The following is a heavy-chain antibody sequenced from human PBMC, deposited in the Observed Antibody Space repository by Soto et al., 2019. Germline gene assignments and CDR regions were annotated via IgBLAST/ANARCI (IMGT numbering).Heavy chain of an antibody. CDR2: IYWDDDK. V-gene: IGHV2-5*02. J-gene: IGHJ4*02. D-gene: IGHD4-17*01. CDR3: ARRRSGDYATYYFDY. Sequence: QITLKESGPPLVKPTQTLTLTCTFSGFSLRTGGAGVGWLRQPPGKAPEWLALIYWDDDKRYSPSLRSRLTITKDTSKYQVVLTMTNMDPVDTATYYCARRRSGDYATYYFDYWGQGILVTVSS. CDR1: GFSLRTGGAG.